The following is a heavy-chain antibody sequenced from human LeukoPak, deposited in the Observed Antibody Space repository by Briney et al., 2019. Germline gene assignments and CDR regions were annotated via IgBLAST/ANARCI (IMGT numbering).Heavy chain of an antibody. Sequence: PGGSLRLSCAASGFTFSSYWMNWARQAPVKGLKWVASINHNGNVNYYVDSVKGRFTISRDNAKNSLYLQMSNLRAEDTAVYFCARGGGLDVWGQGATVTVSS. V-gene: IGHV3-7*03. CDR3: ARGGGLDV. J-gene: IGHJ6*02. CDR2: INHNGNVN. CDR1: GFTFSSYW. D-gene: IGHD3-16*01.